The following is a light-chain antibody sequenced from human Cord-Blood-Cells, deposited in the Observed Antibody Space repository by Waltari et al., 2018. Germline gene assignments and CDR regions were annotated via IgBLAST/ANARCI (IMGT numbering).Light chain of an antibody. Sequence: EIVLTQSPAPLSLSPGERATLSCRASQSVSSYLAWYQQKPGQAPRLLIYYASNRATGIPARFSGSGSGTDFTLTISSLEPEDFAVYYCQQRSNWPPLTFGGGTKVEIK. CDR1: QSVSSY. V-gene: IGKV3-11*01. CDR2: YAS. CDR3: QQRSNWPPLT. J-gene: IGKJ4*01.